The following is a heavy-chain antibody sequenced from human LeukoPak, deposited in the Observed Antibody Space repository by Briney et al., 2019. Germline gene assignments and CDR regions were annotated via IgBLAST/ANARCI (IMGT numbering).Heavy chain of an antibody. J-gene: IGHJ4*02. Sequence: ASVKASCKASGYTFTGYYMHWVRQSPGQGLEWMGRINPKNGGTNYAQTIPGRVPMTRDTSSSTAYMELSRLRSDDTAVYYCARARWYGNSGILDYWGQGTLVTVSS. CDR3: ARARWYGNSGILDY. V-gene: IGHV1-2*06. CDR2: INPKNGGT. CDR1: GYTFTGYY. D-gene: IGHD4-23*01.